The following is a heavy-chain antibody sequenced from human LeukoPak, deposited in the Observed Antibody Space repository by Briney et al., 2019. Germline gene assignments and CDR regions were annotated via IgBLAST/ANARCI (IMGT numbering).Heavy chain of an antibody. V-gene: IGHV1-69*05. D-gene: IGHD4-17*01. Sequence: GASVKVSRKASGYTFTGYYMHWVRQAPGQGLEWLGGIMPLFGTAGYAQKFQGRVTITKDESTRAVYLELTSLTSDDTAVYYCARDVHGDYGSGWFDPWGQGTLVSVSS. CDR3: ARDVHGDYGSGWFDP. J-gene: IGHJ5*02. CDR2: IMPLFGTA. CDR1: GYTFTGYY.